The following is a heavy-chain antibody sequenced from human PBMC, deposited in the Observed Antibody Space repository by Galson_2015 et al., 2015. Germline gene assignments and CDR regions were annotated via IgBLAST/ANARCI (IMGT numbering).Heavy chain of an antibody. CDR2: MNPNSGNT. CDR3: ARGAPPITRYCSGGSCPYCDY. D-gene: IGHD2-15*01. CDR1: GYTFTSYD. Sequence: SVKVSCKASGYTFTSYDINWVRQATGQGFEWMGWMNPNSGNTGYAQKFQGRVTMTRNTSISTAYMELSSLRSEDTAVYYCARGAPPITRYCSGGSCPYCDYWGQGTLVTVSS. V-gene: IGHV1-8*01. J-gene: IGHJ4*02.